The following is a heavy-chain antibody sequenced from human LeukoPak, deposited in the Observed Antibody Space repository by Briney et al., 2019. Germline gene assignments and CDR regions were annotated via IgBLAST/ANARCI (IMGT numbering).Heavy chain of an antibody. D-gene: IGHD3-10*01. CDR1: GFTFSSYG. J-gene: IGHJ4*02. CDR3: ARDLLLWFGELSGDSDY. CDR2: IWYDGSHK. V-gene: IGHV3-33*01. Sequence: GGSLRLSCAASGFTFSSYGMHWVRQAPGKGLEWVADIWYDGSHKYYADSVKGRFTISRDNPKNTLHLQMNSLRAEDTAVYYCARDLLLWFGELSGDSDYWGQGTLVTVSS.